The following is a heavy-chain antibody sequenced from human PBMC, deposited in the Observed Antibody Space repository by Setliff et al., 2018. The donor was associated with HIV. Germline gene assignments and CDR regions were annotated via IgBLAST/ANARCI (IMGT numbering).Heavy chain of an antibody. CDR1: EYTFIDYF. D-gene: IGHD1-1*01. J-gene: IGHJ4*02. Sequence: ASVKVSCKAFEYTFIDYFMHWVRQAPGQGLEWMGWISPDNANTRISQRFRGSVTMTRDRSINTAYMEFSGLTSDDTAVYYCARQLSNSFDYWGQGTLVTVSS. CDR3: ARQLSNSFDY. V-gene: IGHV1-2*02. CDR2: ISPDNANT.